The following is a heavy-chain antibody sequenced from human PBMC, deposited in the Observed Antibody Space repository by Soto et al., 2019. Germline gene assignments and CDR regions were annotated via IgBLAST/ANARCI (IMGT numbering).Heavy chain of an antibody. D-gene: IGHD2-2*01. CDR2: ISDSCGSR. V-gene: IGHV3-23*01. J-gene: IGHJ5*02. CDR1: ASTFNIYG. Sequence: EVQLLESGGGLVQPGGSLRLSCAASASTFNIYGMNWVRQAPGKGLEWVSAISDSCGSRYYADSVKGWLTISRDNSKNTLYPQMYGLSAAETAVYYCAKDKLCCNATHCYDVLSRLDHWGHGNLVSVSS. CDR3: AKDKLCCNATHCYDVLSRLDH.